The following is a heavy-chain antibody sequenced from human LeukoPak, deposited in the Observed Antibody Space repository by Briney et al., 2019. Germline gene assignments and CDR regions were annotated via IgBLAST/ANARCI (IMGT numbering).Heavy chain of an antibody. CDR3: ARELGYYDSSALGYFDC. Sequence: SETLSLTCTVSGGSISSGNYYWSWIRQSPGKGLEWIGYIYYSGNTYYNPSLKSRITMSVDTSENQFSLHLSSVTAADTAVYYCARELGYYDSSALGYFDCWGQGILVTVSS. D-gene: IGHD3-22*01. V-gene: IGHV4-31*03. CDR2: IYYSGNT. J-gene: IGHJ4*02. CDR1: GGSISSGNYY.